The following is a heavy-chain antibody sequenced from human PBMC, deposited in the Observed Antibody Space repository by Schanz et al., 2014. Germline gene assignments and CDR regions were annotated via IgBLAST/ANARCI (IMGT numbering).Heavy chain of an antibody. CDR2: INQDGSDK. Sequence: EVLLVDSGGGLVQPGGSLRLSCGASGFTFSAHAMSWVRQAPGKGLEWVANINQDGSDKSYVDSVKGRFTISRDNAKNSLYLQMNSLRAEDTAVYYCARSAESGYCRGVSCYIDPWGQGTLVTVSS. CDR3: ARSAESGYCRGVSCYIDP. D-gene: IGHD2-15*01. J-gene: IGHJ5*02. V-gene: IGHV3-7*01. CDR1: GFTFSAHA.